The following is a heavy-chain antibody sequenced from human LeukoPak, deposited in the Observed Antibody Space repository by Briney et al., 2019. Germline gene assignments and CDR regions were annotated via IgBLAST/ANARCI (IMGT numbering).Heavy chain of an antibody. V-gene: IGHV3-30-3*01. CDR2: ISYDGSNK. D-gene: IGHD3-9*01. CDR3: AREGDNDILTGYSPEYFQH. CDR1: GFTFSTYV. Sequence: PGGSLRLSCSVSGFTFSTYVMHWVRQAPGKGLEWVAVISYDGSNKYYADSVKGRFTISRDNSKNTLYLQMNSLRAEDTAVYYCAREGDNDILTGYSPEYFQHWGQGTLVTVSS. J-gene: IGHJ1*01.